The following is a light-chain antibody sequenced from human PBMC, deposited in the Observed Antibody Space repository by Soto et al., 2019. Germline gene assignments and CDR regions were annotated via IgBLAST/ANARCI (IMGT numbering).Light chain of an antibody. J-gene: IGLJ2*01. CDR3: SSYTTNNAHV. CDR1: TNDIGAFDY. V-gene: IGLV2-14*01. CDR2: EIF. Sequence: QSALAQPAAVSASSGRSTSISCTGTTNDIGAFDYVSWYQQHPGKAPKLIIYEIFNRPSGVSHRFSGSKSGNSASLTISGLQAEDEADYYCSSYTTNNAHVFGGGTK.